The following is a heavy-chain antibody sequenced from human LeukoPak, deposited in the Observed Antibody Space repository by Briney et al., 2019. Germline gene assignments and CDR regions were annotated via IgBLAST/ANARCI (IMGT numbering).Heavy chain of an antibody. CDR2: ISADNGNT. CDR3: ARGPHVWGSYRYAFYYYMDV. V-gene: IGHV1-18*01. CDR1: GYTFSSYG. J-gene: IGHJ6*03. Sequence: ASVKVSCKASGYTFSSYGISWVRQAPGQGLEWMGWISADNGNTNFAQNLQGRVTMTTDTSTSTAYMELRSPRFDDTAVYYCARGPHVWGSYRYAFYYYMDVWGKGTTVTVSS. D-gene: IGHD3-16*02.